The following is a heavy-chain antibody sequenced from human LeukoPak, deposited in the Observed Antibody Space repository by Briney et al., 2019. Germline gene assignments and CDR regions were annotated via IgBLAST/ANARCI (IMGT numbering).Heavy chain of an antibody. CDR2: ISYDGSNK. J-gene: IGHJ4*02. Sequence: GGSLRLSCAASGFTFSSYGMHWVRQAPGKGLEWVAVISYDGSNKYYADSMKGRFTISRDNSKNTLYLQMNSLRAEDTAVYYCASATVFGVVIYYWGQGTLVTVSS. CDR1: GFTFSSYG. CDR3: ASATVFGVVIYY. D-gene: IGHD3-3*01. V-gene: IGHV3-30*03.